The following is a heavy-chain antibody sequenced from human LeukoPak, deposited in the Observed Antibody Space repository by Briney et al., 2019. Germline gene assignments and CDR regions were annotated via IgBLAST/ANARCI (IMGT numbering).Heavy chain of an antibody. Sequence: GGSLRLSCAASGITFSGYAMHWVRQAPGKGLEWVAVISYDGSTKYYADSVKGRFTISRDNSKNTLYLQMNSLRAEDTAVYYCARAVGGISWHEARIFDYWGQGTLVTVSS. V-gene: IGHV3-30*04. D-gene: IGHD6-13*01. CDR1: GITFSGYA. J-gene: IGHJ4*02. CDR2: ISYDGSTK. CDR3: ARAVGGISWHEARIFDY.